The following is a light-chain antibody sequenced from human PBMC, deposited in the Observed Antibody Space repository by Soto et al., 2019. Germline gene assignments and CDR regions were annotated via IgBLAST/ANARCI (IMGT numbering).Light chain of an antibody. V-gene: IGKV1-39*01. Sequence: DIQMTQSPSSLSASVGDRVTITCRASQSIRSYLNWYQQKPGKAPELLIYAASSLQSGVPSRFSGSGSGTDFSLTIGTLQPEDFATYYCQQYYTTPRTFGPGTTVDIK. J-gene: IGKJ3*01. CDR1: QSIRSY. CDR3: QQYYTTPRT. CDR2: AAS.